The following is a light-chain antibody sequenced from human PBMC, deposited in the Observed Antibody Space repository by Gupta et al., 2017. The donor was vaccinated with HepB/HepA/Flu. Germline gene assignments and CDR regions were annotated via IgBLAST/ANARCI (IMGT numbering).Light chain of an antibody. J-gene: IGLJ1*01. CDR3: QTWDNSLSAYV. CDR2: DNN. CDR1: TSNIENNR. V-gene: IGLV1-51*01. Sequence: QSVLTQPPSVSAAPGQKVTISCSGSTSNIENNRVSWYQQLPGAAPKLLIYDNNKRPSGIPDRISGSKSGASATLGITGLQTGDEADYYCQTWDNSLSAYVFGTGTKVTVL.